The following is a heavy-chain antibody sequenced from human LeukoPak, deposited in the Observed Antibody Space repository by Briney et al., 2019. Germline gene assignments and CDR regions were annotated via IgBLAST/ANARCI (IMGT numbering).Heavy chain of an antibody. Sequence: SETLSLTCTVSAGSIRNKNFYWGWIRQPPGKGLEWLGSIYYSGSTYYNPSLKSPVTISVDTSNNQFSLRLNSVTAADTTVYYCARQTGSGLFILPGGQGTLVTVSS. CDR2: IYYSGST. D-gene: IGHD3/OR15-3a*01. CDR3: ARQTGSGLFILP. J-gene: IGHJ4*02. V-gene: IGHV4-39*01. CDR1: AGSIRNKNFY.